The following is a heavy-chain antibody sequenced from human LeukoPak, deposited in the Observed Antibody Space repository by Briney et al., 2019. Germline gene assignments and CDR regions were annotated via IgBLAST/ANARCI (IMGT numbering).Heavy chain of an antibody. D-gene: IGHD3-16*02. CDR1: GGSISSYY. CDR2: IYTSGST. CDR3: ARESVGYDYVWGSYRSDAFDI. Sequence: TSETLSLTCTVSGGSISSYYWSWIRQPAGKGLEWIGRIYTSGSTNYNPSLKSRVTMSVDTSKNQFSLKLSSVTAADTAVYYCARESVGYDYVWGSYRSDAFDIWGQGTMVTVSS. V-gene: IGHV4-4*07. J-gene: IGHJ3*02.